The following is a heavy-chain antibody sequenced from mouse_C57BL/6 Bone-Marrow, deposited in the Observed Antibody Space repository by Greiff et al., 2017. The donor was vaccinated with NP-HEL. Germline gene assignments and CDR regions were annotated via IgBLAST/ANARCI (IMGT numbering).Heavy chain of an antibody. J-gene: IGHJ2*01. Sequence: QVQLQQPGAELVKPGASVKMSCKASGYTITSYWITWVKQRPGQGLEWIGDIYPGSGSTNYNEKFKSKATLTVDTSSSTAYMQLSSLTSEDSAVYYCARYGTTVVAEDYWGQGTTLTVSS. CDR3: ARYGTTVVAEDY. V-gene: IGHV1-55*01. D-gene: IGHD1-1*01. CDR1: GYTITSYW. CDR2: IYPGSGST.